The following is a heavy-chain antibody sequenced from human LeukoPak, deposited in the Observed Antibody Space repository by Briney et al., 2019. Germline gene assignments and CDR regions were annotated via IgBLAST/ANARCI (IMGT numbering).Heavy chain of an antibody. D-gene: IGHD3-10*01. Sequence: PGGSLRLSCAASGFTFENSAMHWVRQAPGRGLEWVSGISWNSGDLIYADSVKGRFTISRDNAKNSLYLQMNSLRLEDMALYYCARRSGDRAFDIWGQGTMFTVSS. CDR3: ARRSGDRAFDI. V-gene: IGHV3-9*03. CDR1: GFTFENSA. J-gene: IGHJ3*02. CDR2: ISWNSGDL.